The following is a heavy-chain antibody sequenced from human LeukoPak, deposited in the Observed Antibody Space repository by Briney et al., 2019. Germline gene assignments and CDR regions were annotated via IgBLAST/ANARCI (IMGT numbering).Heavy chain of an antibody. CDR2: IYYSGRT. CDR1: GGSISSYY. V-gene: IGHV4-59*01. Sequence: SETLSLTCTVSGGSISSYYWSWIRQPPGKGLEWIGYIYYSGRTNYNPSLKSRVTISVDTSKNQFSLRLSSVTAADTAVYYYGSGSYFEGTLDYWGQGSLVTVSS. J-gene: IGHJ4*02. D-gene: IGHD3-10*01. CDR3: GSGSYFEGTLDY.